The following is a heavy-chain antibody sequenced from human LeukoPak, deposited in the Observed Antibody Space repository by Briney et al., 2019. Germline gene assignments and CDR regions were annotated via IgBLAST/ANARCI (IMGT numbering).Heavy chain of an antibody. CDR2: IYTSGST. J-gene: IGHJ3*02. V-gene: IGHV4-4*07. Sequence: SETLSLTCTVSGGSISSYYWSWIRQPAGKGLEWIGRIYTSGSTNYNPSLKSRVTMSVDTSKNQFSLKLSSVTAADTAVYYCARGPRYYDILTGPRNDAFDIWGQGTMVTVSS. CDR1: GGSISSYY. CDR3: ARGPRYYDILTGPRNDAFDI. D-gene: IGHD3-9*01.